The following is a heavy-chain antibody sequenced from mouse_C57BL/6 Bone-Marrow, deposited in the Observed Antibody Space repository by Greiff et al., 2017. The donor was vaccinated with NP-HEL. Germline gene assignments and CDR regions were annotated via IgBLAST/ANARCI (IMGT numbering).Heavy chain of an antibody. D-gene: IGHD1-1*01. Sequence: QVQLKQPGAELVRPGSSVKLSCKASGYTFTSYWMHWVKQRPIQGLEWIGNIDPSDSETHYNQKFKDKATLTVDKSSSTAYMQLSSLTSEDSAVYYCAREAITTVVATDWYFDVWGTGTTVTVSS. CDR1: GYTFTSYW. CDR3: AREAITTVVATDWYFDV. V-gene: IGHV1-52*01. J-gene: IGHJ1*03. CDR2: IDPSDSET.